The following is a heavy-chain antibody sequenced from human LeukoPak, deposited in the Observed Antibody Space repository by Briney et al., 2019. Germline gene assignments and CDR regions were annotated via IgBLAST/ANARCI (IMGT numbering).Heavy chain of an antibody. V-gene: IGHV4-4*07. CDR3: ARESKAGGWYARYFDY. CDR2: IYTSGST. CDR1: GGSISSYY. Sequence: SETLSLTCAVSGGSISSYYWSWIRQPPGKGLEWIGRIYTSGSTNYNPSLKSRVTMSVDTSKNQFSLKLSSVTAADTAVYYCARESKAGGWYARYFDYWGQGTLVTVSS. J-gene: IGHJ4*02. D-gene: IGHD6-19*01.